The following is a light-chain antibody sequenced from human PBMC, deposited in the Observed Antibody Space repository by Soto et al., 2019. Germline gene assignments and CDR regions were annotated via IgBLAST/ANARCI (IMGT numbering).Light chain of an antibody. V-gene: IGLV1-40*01. CDR1: SSNIGAGYE. CDR2: EDT. CDR3: QSYDNSLSGSYV. J-gene: IGLJ1*01. Sequence: QSVLTQPPSVSGAPGERVTISCTGSSSNIGAGYEVHWYQQLPGTSLKLLIYEDTDRPSGVPDRFSGSKSGTSASLAITGLLAEDEADYYCQSYDNSLSGSYVFGTGTKLTVL.